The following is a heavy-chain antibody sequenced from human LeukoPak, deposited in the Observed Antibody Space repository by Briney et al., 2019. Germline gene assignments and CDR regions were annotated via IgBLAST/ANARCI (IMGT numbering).Heavy chain of an antibody. Sequence: SQTLSLTCAISGDTVSSNSAAWNWIRQSPSRGLEWLGRTYYRSKWYNDYAVSVKSRITINPDTSKNHFFLQLNSVTPEDTAVYYCARKYSSSWYDALDIWGQGTMVTVSS. J-gene: IGHJ3*02. CDR3: ARKYSSSWYDALDI. CDR1: GDTVSSNSAA. D-gene: IGHD6-13*01. CDR2: TYYRSKWYN. V-gene: IGHV6-1*01.